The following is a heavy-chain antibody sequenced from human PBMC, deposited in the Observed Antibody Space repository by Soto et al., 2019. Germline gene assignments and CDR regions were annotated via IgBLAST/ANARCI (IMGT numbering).Heavy chain of an antibody. CDR2: IWYDGSNK. D-gene: IGHD3-22*01. CDR1: GFTFSSYG. CDR3: ARDPGKSWHYYDSSGYKRILDANWYFDL. V-gene: IGHV3-33*01. J-gene: IGHJ2*01. Sequence: QVQLVESGGGVVQPGRSLRLSCAASGFTFSSYGMHWVRQAPGKGLEWVAVIWYDGSNKYYADSVKGRFTISRDNSKNTLYLQMNSLRAEDTAVYYCARDPGKSWHYYDSSGYKRILDANWYFDLWGRGTLVTVSS.